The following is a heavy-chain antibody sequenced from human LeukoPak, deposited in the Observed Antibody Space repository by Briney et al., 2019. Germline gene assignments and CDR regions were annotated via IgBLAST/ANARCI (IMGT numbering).Heavy chain of an antibody. CDR3: ARGGRSSGGSRLLDP. CDR1: GYTFTGYC. Sequence: GASVKVSCKASGYTFTGYCMHWVRQAPGQGLEWMGWINPNSGGTNYAQKFQGRVTMTRDTSISTAYMELSRLRSDDTAVYYCARGGRSSGGSRLLDPWGQGTLVTVSS. J-gene: IGHJ5*02. CDR2: INPNSGGT. D-gene: IGHD2-15*01. V-gene: IGHV1-2*02.